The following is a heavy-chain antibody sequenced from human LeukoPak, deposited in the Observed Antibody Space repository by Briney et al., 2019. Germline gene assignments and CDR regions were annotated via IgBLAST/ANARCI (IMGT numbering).Heavy chain of an antibody. CDR1: GFTFSTYG. D-gene: IGHD2-21*01. V-gene: IGHV3-30*18. CDR3: AKEFNRGLPDY. Sequence: GGSLRLSCAASGFTFSTYGMHWVRQAPGKGLEWVAVISYDGSNEYYADSVKGRFTVSRDNSKNTLYLQMSSLRAEDTAVYYCAKEFNRGLPDYWGQGTLVTVPS. J-gene: IGHJ4*02. CDR2: ISYDGSNE.